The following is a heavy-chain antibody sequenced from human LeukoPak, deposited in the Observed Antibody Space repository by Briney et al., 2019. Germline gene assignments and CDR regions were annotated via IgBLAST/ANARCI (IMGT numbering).Heavy chain of an antibody. J-gene: IGHJ6*04. CDR1: GGSISSYY. V-gene: IGHV4-4*07. CDR2: VYTSGST. Sequence: SETLSLTCTVSGGSISSYYWSWIRQPAGKGLEWVGRVYTSGSTNYNPSLKSRVTMSVDTSKNQFSLKLSSVTAADTAVYYCATLAPLPVWGKWTTVTVSS. CDR3: ATLAPLPV.